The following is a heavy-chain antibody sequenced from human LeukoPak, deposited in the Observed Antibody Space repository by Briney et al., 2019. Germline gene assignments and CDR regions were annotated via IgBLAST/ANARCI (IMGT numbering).Heavy chain of an antibody. CDR2: LSSSGDTT. CDR1: GFTFSSYA. J-gene: IGHJ6*03. D-gene: IGHD1-1*01. V-gene: IGHV3-23*01. Sequence: GGSLRLSCAASGFTFSSYAMSWVRQAPGKGLEWVSALSSSGDTTYYGDSVKGRFTISRDNSRNTVYLHMNSLRAEDTAVYHCAKKQQAGTGWNYMDVWGTGTTVTVSS. CDR3: AKKQQAGTGWNYMDV.